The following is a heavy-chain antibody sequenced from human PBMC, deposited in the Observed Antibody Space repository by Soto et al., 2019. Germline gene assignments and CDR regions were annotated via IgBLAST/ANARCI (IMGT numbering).Heavy chain of an antibody. CDR1: GFAFNNYG. D-gene: IGHD2-2*01. CDR3: AREDSIIIPAVSDF. V-gene: IGHV3-21*01. J-gene: IGHJ4*02. Sequence: GGSLRLSCTVSGFAFNNYGINWVRQAPGKGLEWVSSISKSDYTYYSDSVKGRFAISRDNAKSSVPLQMNTLRVEDTAVYYCAREDSIIIPAVSDFWGQGTLVTVSS. CDR2: ISKSDYT.